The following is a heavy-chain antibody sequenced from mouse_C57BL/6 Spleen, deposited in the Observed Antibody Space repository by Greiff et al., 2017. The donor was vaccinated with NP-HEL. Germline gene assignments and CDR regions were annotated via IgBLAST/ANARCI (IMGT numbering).Heavy chain of an antibody. CDR1: GYAFSSYW. D-gene: IGHD1-1*01. V-gene: IGHV1-80*01. J-gene: IGHJ4*01. CDR2: IYPGDGDT. Sequence: VQLQQSGAELVKPGASVKISCKASGYAFSSYWMNWVKQRPGKGLEWIGQIYPGDGDTNYNGKFKGKATLTADKSSSTAYMQLSSLTSEDSAVYFCARGGTVVARAMDYWGQGTSVTVSS. CDR3: ARGGTVVARAMDY.